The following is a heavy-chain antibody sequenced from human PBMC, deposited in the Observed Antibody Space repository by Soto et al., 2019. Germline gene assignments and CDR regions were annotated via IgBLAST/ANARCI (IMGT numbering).Heavy chain of an antibody. CDR1: GGSISSYY. CDR3: ARTDIGGPFPYYFDY. Sequence: SETLSLTCTVSGGSISSYYWSWIRQPPGKGLEWIGYIYYSGSTNYNPSLKSRVTISVDTSKNQFSLKLSSVTAADTAVYYCARTDIGGPFPYYFDYWGQGTLVTVSS. D-gene: IGHD2-15*01. V-gene: IGHV4-59*01. CDR2: IYYSGST. J-gene: IGHJ4*02.